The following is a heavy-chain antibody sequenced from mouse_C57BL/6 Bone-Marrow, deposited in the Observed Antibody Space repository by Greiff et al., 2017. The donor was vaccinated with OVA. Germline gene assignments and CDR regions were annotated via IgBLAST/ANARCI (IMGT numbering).Heavy chain of an antibody. D-gene: IGHD2-1*01. CDR3: AVYYPFAY. J-gene: IGHJ3*01. CDR2: IHPNSGST. Sequence: VQLQESGAELVKPGASVKLSCKASGYTFTSYWMHWVKQRPGQGLEWIGMIHPNSGSTNYNEKFKSKATLTVDKSSSTAYMQLSSLTSEDSAVYYCAVYYPFAYWGQGTLVTVSA. V-gene: IGHV1-64*01. CDR1: GYTFTSYW.